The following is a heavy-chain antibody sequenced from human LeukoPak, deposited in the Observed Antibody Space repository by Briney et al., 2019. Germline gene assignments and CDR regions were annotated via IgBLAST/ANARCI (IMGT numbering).Heavy chain of an antibody. V-gene: IGHV3-74*01. J-gene: IGHJ6*03. Sequence: GGSLRLSCAASGFTFSSYWMHWVRQAPGKGLVWVSRINSDGSSTNYADSVKGRFTISRDNAKSTLYLQMNSLRAEDTAVYYCAREATHYYYYYMDVWGKGTTVTVSS. CDR2: INSDGSST. CDR1: GFTFSSYW. CDR3: AREATHYYYYYMDV.